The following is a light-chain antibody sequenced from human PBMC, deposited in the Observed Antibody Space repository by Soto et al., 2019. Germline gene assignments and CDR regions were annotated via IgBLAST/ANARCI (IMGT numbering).Light chain of an antibody. CDR2: EVT. CDR3: TSYTSVSTLYV. CDR1: SGDVGAYNF. Sequence: QSALTQPASVSGSPGQSITISCTGTSGDVGAYNFVSWYQQHPGKAPKLMIYEVTNRPSGISNRFSGSKSGNTASLTISGLQADDEADYYCTSYTSVSTLYVFGTGTKVTVL. J-gene: IGLJ1*01. V-gene: IGLV2-14*01.